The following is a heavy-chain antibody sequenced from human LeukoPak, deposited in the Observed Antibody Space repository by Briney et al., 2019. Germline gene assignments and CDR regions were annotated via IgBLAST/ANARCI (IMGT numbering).Heavy chain of an antibody. CDR3: ARGNYYDSSVGY. CDR2: ISSSSSYI. J-gene: IGHJ4*02. Sequence: GGSLRLSCAASGFTFSSYSMNWVGQAPGKGLEWVSSISSSSSYIYYADSVKGRFTISRDNAKNTLYLQMNSLRTEDTAVYYCARGNYYDSSVGYWGQGTLVTVSS. V-gene: IGHV3-21*01. D-gene: IGHD3-22*01. CDR1: GFTFSSYS.